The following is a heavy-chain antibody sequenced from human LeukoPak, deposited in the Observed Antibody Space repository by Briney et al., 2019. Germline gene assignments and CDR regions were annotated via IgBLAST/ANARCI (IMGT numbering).Heavy chain of an antibody. V-gene: IGHV4-34*01. CDR1: NGSFSGYY. Sequence: PSETLSLTCAVYNGSFSGYYWSWIRQPPGKGLEWLGEINHRGRTYYNPSLLSRVTISVDTSKNQLSLKVTSVTAADTAVYYCARVTKGEWELLDYWGQGTLVTVSS. D-gene: IGHD1-26*01. CDR2: INHRGRT. CDR3: ARVTKGEWELLDY. J-gene: IGHJ4*02.